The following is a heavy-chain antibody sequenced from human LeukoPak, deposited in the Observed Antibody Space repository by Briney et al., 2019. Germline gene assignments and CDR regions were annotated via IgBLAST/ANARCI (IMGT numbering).Heavy chain of an antibody. CDR3: AKTRITMVRGADTDAFDI. Sequence: GGSLRLSCAASGFTFSSYWMHWVRQAPGKGLVWVSRINSDGSSTSYADSVKGRFTISRDNSKNTLYLQMNSLRAEDTAVYYCAKTRITMVRGADTDAFDIWGQGTMVTVSS. CDR2: INSDGSST. J-gene: IGHJ3*02. V-gene: IGHV3-74*01. D-gene: IGHD3-10*01. CDR1: GFTFSSYW.